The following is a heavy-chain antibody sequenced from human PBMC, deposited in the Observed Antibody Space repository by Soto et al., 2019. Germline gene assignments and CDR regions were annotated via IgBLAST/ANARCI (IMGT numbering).Heavy chain of an antibody. CDR1: GFTDSSYG. CDR2: ISYDGSNK. Sequence: QVQLVESGGGVVQPGRSLRLSCAASGFTDSSYGMHWVRQAPDKGLEWVAVISYDGSNKYYPDSVKGRFTISRDNSKNTLYLQMNSLRAEDTAVYYCAVPPYSSSWYGFFQHWGQGTLVTVSS. V-gene: IGHV3-30*03. CDR3: AVPPYSSSWYGFFQH. D-gene: IGHD6-13*01. J-gene: IGHJ1*01.